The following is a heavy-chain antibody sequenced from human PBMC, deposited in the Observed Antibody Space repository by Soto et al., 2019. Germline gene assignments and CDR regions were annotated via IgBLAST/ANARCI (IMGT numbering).Heavy chain of an antibody. CDR2: SRNKANSYTT. J-gene: IGHJ4*02. Sequence: EVQLVESGGGLVQPGGSLRLSCAASGFTISDYYIDWVRQAPGKGLEWVGRSRNKANSYTTEYAASVKGRFTFSRDDSKNSLYLQMNSLKTEDTAVYYCVRSYGIVVFDSWGQGTLSPSPQ. D-gene: IGHD3-22*01. CDR3: VRSYGIVVFDS. V-gene: IGHV3-72*01. CDR1: GFTISDYY.